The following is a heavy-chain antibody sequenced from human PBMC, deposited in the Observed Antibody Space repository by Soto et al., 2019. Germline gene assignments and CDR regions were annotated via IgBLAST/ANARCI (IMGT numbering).Heavy chain of an antibody. Sequence: QVQLVQSGAEVRKPGASVKVSCKASGYTFNRHYIQWVRQAPGQGLEWMGMIDPSGGDTNYAKKSQSRVTVTSDTSTSTVYMELSSLRSEDTAVYYCAKRRGVGLTRSSFDYWGPGTLVIVSS. V-gene: IGHV1-46*02. CDR3: AKRRGVGLTRSSFDY. CDR2: IDPSGGDT. D-gene: IGHD1-26*01. J-gene: IGHJ4*02. CDR1: GYTFNRHY.